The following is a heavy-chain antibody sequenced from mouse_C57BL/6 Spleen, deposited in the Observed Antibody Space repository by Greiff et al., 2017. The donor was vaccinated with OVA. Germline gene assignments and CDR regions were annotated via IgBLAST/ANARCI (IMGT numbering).Heavy chain of an antibody. CDR2: IDPSDSYT. V-gene: IGHV1-69*01. D-gene: IGHD2-2*01. CDR3: ARIYYGYDGLLDY. CDR1: GYTFTSYW. Sequence: QVQLQQPGAELVMPGASVKLSCKASGYTFTSYWMHWVKQRPGQGLEWIGEIDPSDSYTNYNQKFKGKSTLTVDKSSSTAYMQLSSLTSEDSAVYYGARIYYGYDGLLDYWGQGTTLTVSS. J-gene: IGHJ2*01.